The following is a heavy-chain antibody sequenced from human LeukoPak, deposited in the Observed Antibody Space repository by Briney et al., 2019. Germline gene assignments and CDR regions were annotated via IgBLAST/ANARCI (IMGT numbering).Heavy chain of an antibody. V-gene: IGHV3-30-3*01. D-gene: IGHD6-19*01. CDR3: AKGIAVAGNSQYFDY. Sequence: PGGSLRLSCAASGFSFSRYVMHWVRQAPGKGLEWVAVISSDGSDPNYADSVKGRFTISRDNSKNTVSLHMNSLRIEDTAVYYCAKGIAVAGNSQYFDYWGQGTLVIVSS. J-gene: IGHJ4*02. CDR2: ISSDGSDP. CDR1: GFSFSRYV.